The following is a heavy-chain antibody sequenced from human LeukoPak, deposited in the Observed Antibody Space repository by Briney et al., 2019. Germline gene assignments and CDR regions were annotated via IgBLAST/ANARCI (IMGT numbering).Heavy chain of an antibody. CDR3: ARGAGDELLWFDP. D-gene: IGHD1-7*01. Sequence: GASVKVSCKASGYTSTSYDINWVRQATGQGLEWMGWMNPNSGNTGYAQKFQGRVTITRNTSISTAYMELSSLRSEDTAVYYCARGAGDELLWFDPWGQGTLVTVSS. V-gene: IGHV1-8*03. CDR1: GYTSTSYD. CDR2: MNPNSGNT. J-gene: IGHJ5*02.